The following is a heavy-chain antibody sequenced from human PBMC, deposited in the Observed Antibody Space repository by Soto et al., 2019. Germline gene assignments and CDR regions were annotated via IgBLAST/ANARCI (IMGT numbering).Heavy chain of an antibody. CDR3: ARSGFYSSWYFDF. V-gene: IGHV4-30-4*01. CDR2: IDYSGST. D-gene: IGHD6-13*01. Sequence: PSETPSLTCTVSGGSISSGDYYWTWIRQPPGKGLEWIGYIDYSGSTYYSPSLKSRITMSVDTSKNQFSLKLRSVTAADTAVYYCARSGFYSSWYFDFWGLGTMVTVSS. J-gene: IGHJ4*02. CDR1: GGSISSGDYY.